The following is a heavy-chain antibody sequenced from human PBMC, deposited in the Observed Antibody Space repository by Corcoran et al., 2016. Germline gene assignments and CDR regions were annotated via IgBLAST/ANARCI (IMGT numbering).Heavy chain of an antibody. V-gene: IGHV4-34*01. D-gene: IGHD3-16*02. CDR1: GGSFSGYY. Sequence: QVQLQQWGAGLLKPSETLSLTCAVYGGSFSGYYWSWIRQPPGKGLEWIGEINHSGSTNYNPSLKSRVTISVDTSKNQFSLKLSSVTAADTAVYYCARGLGEPSCYWGQGTLVTVSS. CDR2: INHSGST. CDR3: ARGLGEPSCY. J-gene: IGHJ4*02.